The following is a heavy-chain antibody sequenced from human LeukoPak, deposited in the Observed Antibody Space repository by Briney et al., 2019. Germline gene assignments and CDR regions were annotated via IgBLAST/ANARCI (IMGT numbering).Heavy chain of an antibody. D-gene: IGHD4-17*01. V-gene: IGHV3-23*01. CDR2: ISGSGGST. CDR3: AKGRIDYGDYVYFDY. J-gene: IGHJ4*02. CDR1: GFTFSSYA. Sequence: GGSLRLSCAASGFTFSSYAMSWVRQAPGKGLEWVSAISGSGGSTYYADSVKGRFTFSRDNSKNTLYLQMNSLRAEDTAVYYCAKGRIDYGDYVYFDYWGQGTLVTVSS.